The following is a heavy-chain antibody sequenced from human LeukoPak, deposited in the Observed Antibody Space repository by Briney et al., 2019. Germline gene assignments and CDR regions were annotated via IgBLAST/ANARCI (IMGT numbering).Heavy chain of an antibody. CDR3: AKRGVVIRVILVGFHREAYYFES. CDR2: ISDSGGST. Sequence: GGSLRLSCAVSGITLSNYGMSWVRQAPGKGLEWVAGISDSGGSTKYADSVKGRFTISRDNPKNTLYLQMNSLRAEDTAVYFCAKRGVVIRVILVGFHREAYYFESWGQGALVTVSS. V-gene: IGHV3-23*01. CDR1: GITLSNYG. J-gene: IGHJ4*02. D-gene: IGHD3/OR15-3a*01.